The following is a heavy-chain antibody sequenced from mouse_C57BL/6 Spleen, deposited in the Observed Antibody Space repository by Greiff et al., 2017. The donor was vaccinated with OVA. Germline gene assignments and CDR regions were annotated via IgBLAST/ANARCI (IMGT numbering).Heavy chain of an antibody. CDR3: ARHRHQVGRGVEYYFDY. V-gene: IGHV5-6*01. Sequence: EVKVVESGGDLVKPGGSLKLSCAASGFTFSSYGMSWVRQTPDKRLEWVATISSGGSYTYYPDSVKGRFTISRDNAKNTLYLQMSSLKSEDTARYCWARHRHQVGRGVEYYFDYWGQGTTLTVSS. D-gene: IGHD4-1*02. CDR2: ISSGGSYT. CDR1: GFTFSSYG. J-gene: IGHJ2*01.